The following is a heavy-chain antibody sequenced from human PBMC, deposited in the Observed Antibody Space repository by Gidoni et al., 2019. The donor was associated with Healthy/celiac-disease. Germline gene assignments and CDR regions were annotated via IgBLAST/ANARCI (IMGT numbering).Heavy chain of an antibody. CDR1: GFTFSSYS. V-gene: IGHV3-48*01. Sequence: EVQLVESGGGLVQPGGSLRLSCAASGFTFSSYSINWFRQAPGKGLEWVSYISSSSSTIYYADSVKGRFTISRDNAKNSLYLQMNSLRAEDTAVYYCARDRPDIVVVVAEPNWFDPWGQGTLVTVSS. CDR3: ARDRPDIVVVVAEPNWFDP. D-gene: IGHD2-15*01. J-gene: IGHJ5*02. CDR2: ISSSSSTI.